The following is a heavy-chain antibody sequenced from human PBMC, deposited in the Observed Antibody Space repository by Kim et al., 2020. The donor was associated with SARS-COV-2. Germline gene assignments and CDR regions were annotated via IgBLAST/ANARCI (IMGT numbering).Heavy chain of an antibody. CDR2: ISGSGGST. V-gene: IGHV3-23*01. CDR3: AKTADCTGGVCYILGRSAFDI. D-gene: IGHD2-8*02. Sequence: GGSLRLSCAASGFTFSSYAMSWVRQAPGKGLEWVSAISGSGGSTYYADSVKGRFTISRDNSKNTLYLQMNSLRAEDTAVYYCAKTADCTGGVCYILGRSAFDIWGQGTMVTVSS. J-gene: IGHJ3*02. CDR1: GFTFSSYA.